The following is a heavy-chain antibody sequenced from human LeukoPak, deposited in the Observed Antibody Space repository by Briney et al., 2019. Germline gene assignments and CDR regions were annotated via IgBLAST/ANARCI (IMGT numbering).Heavy chain of an antibody. J-gene: IGHJ6*02. Sequence: SETLSLTCNVSGGSISSYYWSWIRQPAGKGLEWIGRIYTSGSTNYNPSLKSRVTMSVDTSKNQFSLKRSSVTAADTAVYYCARTQSLDTAMVSYYYGMDVWGQGTTVTVSS. D-gene: IGHD5-18*01. CDR1: GGSISSYY. CDR2: IYTSGST. CDR3: ARTQSLDTAMVSYYYGMDV. V-gene: IGHV4-4*07.